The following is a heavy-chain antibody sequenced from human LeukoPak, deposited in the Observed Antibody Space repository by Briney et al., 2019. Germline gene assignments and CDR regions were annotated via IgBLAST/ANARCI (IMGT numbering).Heavy chain of an antibody. J-gene: IGHJ4*02. V-gene: IGHV4-39*01. CDR3: ARRSSGGGLFDY. Sequence: SETLSLTCTVSGGSITSSSYYWGWIRQPPGKGLEWIGSIFYSGSTYYNPSLKSRVTISVDTSKTQFSLKLSSVTSADTAVYYCARRSSGGGLFDYWGQGTLVTVSS. CDR2: IFYSGST. D-gene: IGHD3-22*01. CDR1: GGSITSSSYY.